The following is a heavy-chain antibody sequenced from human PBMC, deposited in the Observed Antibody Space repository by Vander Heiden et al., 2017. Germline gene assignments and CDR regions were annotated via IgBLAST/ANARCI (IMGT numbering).Heavy chain of an antibody. CDR2: ISRSSNYI. J-gene: IGHJ4*02. V-gene: IGHV3-21*06. CDR1: GLILNNYD. CDR3: ARDLGYSYGFGFDY. D-gene: IGHD5-18*01. Sequence: EVELVECGGGLVKAGGSLRLPCPASGLILNNYDMNWVRQAPGKGLEWVSSISRSSNYIYYADSVKGRFTISRDNAKNSLYLQMDSLRAEDTAVYYCARDLGYSYGFGFDYWGQGTLVAVSS.